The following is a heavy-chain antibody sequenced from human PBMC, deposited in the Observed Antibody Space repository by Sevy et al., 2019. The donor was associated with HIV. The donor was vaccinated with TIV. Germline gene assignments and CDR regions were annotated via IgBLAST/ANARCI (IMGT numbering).Heavy chain of an antibody. V-gene: IGHV3-21*01. CDR2: VSSSSTYI. J-gene: IGHJ6*02. Sequence: GGSLRLSCAASGFTFSTYSMNWVRQAPGKGLEWISSVSSSSTYIYYAESVKGRFTISRDNAKNSLNLQMNSLRVEDTAVYYCARVLCTGGVCPRWGYYYYGMDVWGQGTTVTVSS. CDR1: GFTFSTYS. CDR3: ARVLCTGGVCPRWGYYYYGMDV. D-gene: IGHD2-8*02.